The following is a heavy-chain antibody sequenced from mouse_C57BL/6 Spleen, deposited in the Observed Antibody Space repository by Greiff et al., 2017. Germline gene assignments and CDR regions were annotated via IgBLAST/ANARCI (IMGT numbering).Heavy chain of an antibody. CDR2: ISSGSSTI. CDR1: GFTFSDYG. D-gene: IGHD1-1*01. J-gene: IGHJ2*01. V-gene: IGHV5-17*01. CDR3: ARGFIATVVFDY. Sequence: EVQRVESGGGLVKPGGSLKLSCAASGFTFSDYGMHWVRQAPEKGLEWVAYISSGSSTIYYADTVKGRFTIARDNAKNTLFLQMTSLRSEDTAMYYCARGFIATVVFDYWGQGTTLTVSS.